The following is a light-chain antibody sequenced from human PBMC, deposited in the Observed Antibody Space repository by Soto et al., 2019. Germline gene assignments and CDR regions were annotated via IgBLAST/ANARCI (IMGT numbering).Light chain of an antibody. CDR3: QQYYSYPGT. CDR2: AAS. V-gene: IGKV1-8*01. J-gene: IGKJ3*01. Sequence: AIRMTQSPSSLSASTGDRVTITCRASQGISSYLAWYQQKPGKAPKLLIYAASTLQSGVASRFSGSGSGTDFNLAISCLQSEDFATYYCQQYYSYPGTFGPGTKVDIK. CDR1: QGISSY.